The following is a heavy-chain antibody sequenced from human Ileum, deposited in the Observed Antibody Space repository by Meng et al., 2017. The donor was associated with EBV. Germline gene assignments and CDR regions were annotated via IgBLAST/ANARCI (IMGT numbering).Heavy chain of an antibody. D-gene: IGHD6-19*01. Sequence: VPLQESGPGLVKPSGTLSLTCAVSGGSIRSSTWWSWVRQPPGKGLEWIGEIYHSGSTNYNPSLKSRVTMSVDKSKNQFSLNLSSVTAADTAVYYCARVGQWLPIDYWGQGTLVTVSS. CDR2: IYHSGST. J-gene: IGHJ4*02. CDR1: GGSIRSSTW. V-gene: IGHV4-4*02. CDR3: ARVGQWLPIDY.